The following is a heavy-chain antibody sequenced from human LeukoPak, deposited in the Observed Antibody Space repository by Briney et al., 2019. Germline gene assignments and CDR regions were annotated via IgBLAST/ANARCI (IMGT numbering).Heavy chain of an antibody. D-gene: IGHD2-2*01. Sequence: PGGSLRLSCAASGFTFSDYYMSWVRQAPGKGLEWVSSISGSGSSTYYADSVKGRFTISRDNSKNTLYLQMNSLRAEDTAVYYCAKASCSSTSCYYYYYYMDVWGKGTTVTVSS. CDR1: GFTFSDYY. J-gene: IGHJ6*03. V-gene: IGHV3-23*01. CDR2: ISGSGSST. CDR3: AKASCSSTSCYYYYYYMDV.